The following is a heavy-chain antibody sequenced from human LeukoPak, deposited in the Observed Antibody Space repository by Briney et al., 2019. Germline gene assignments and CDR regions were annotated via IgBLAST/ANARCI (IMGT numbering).Heavy chain of an antibody. Sequence: GGSLRLSCAASGFTFSNYWMSWVRQAPGKGLEFMANIKEAGSEEYYVDSVKGRFTISRDNDKNLVHLQMNSLRAEDTAVYYCARGGGMRSWYDFDYWGQGTLVTVSS. CDR1: GFTFSNYW. CDR3: ARGGGMRSWYDFDY. D-gene: IGHD6-13*01. V-gene: IGHV3-7*04. CDR2: IKEAGSEE. J-gene: IGHJ4*02.